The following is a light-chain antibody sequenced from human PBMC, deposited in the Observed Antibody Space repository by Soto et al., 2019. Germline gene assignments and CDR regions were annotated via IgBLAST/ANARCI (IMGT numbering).Light chain of an antibody. Sequence: IQMTQSPSTLSGSVGDRVTLTCRASQTISSLLAWYQQKPGKAPKLLIYKASTLKSGVPSRFSGSGSGTEFTLTISSLQPDDFATYYCQHYNSYSEAFGQGTKVDIK. V-gene: IGKV1-5*03. J-gene: IGKJ1*01. CDR3: QHYNSYSEA. CDR1: QTISSL. CDR2: KAS.